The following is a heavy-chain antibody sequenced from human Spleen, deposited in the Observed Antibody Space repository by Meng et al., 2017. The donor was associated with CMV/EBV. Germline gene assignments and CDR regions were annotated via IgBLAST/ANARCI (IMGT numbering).Heavy chain of an antibody. Sequence: GSLRLSCTVSGDSISSSNFFWGWIRQPPGKGLEWIGSVNYGVRTYYNPSLKRRVTMSVDTSKNQFSLRVSSVTAADTAIYYCVRDRDSSSSSWDYWGQGTLVTVSS. CDR2: VNYGVRT. J-gene: IGHJ4*02. D-gene: IGHD6-6*01. V-gene: IGHV4-39*07. CDR3: VRDRDSSSSSWDY. CDR1: GDSISSSNFF.